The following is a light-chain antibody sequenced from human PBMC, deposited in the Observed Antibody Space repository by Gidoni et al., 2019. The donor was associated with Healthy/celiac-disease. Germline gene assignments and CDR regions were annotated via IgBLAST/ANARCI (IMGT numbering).Light chain of an antibody. J-gene: IGKJ5*01. Sequence: DIQMTQSPSSLSASVGDRVTITCQASQDISNYLNWYQQKPGKAPKLLIYDASNLETGVPSRFSGSGSGTDLTFTISSLQPEDIATYYCQQYDNLPITVXQXTRLXIK. V-gene: IGKV1-33*01. CDR1: QDISNY. CDR3: QQYDNLPIT. CDR2: DAS.